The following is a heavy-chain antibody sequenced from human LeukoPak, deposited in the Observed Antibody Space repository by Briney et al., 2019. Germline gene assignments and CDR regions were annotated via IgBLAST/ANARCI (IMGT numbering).Heavy chain of an antibody. CDR1: GYTFTSYG. D-gene: IGHD1-26*01. Sequence: ASVTVSCTASGYTFTSYGISWVRQAPGQGLEWMGWISAYNGNTNYAQKLQGRVTMTTDTSTSTAYMELRSLRSDDTAVYYCAIAKVGATFYYFDYWGQGTLVTVSS. J-gene: IGHJ4*02. V-gene: IGHV1-18*01. CDR3: AIAKVGATFYYFDY. CDR2: ISAYNGNT.